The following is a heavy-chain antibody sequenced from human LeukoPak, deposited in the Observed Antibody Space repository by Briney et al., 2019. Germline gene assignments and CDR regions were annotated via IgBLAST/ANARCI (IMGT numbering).Heavy chain of an antibody. J-gene: IGHJ4*02. Sequence: SETLSLTCTVSGDSITSRSYWSWLRQPPGKGLEWIGYLRHSGNTNHNSSFKGRVTFSLDTSKNQFSLILRSVTAADTAIYFCARESSTTQTNLFDYWGQGTLVTVSS. V-gene: IGHV4-59*11. CDR1: GDSITSRSY. CDR3: ARESSTTQTNLFDY. D-gene: IGHD1-14*01. CDR2: LRHSGNT.